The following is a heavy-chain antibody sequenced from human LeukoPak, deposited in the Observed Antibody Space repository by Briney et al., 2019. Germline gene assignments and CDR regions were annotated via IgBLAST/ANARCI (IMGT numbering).Heavy chain of an antibody. CDR2: IQEDGNEM. Sequence: GGSLRLSCAATGFNFRKHWMSWVRQSIGKGMECVAKIQEDGNEMHYVDSVKGRFTISRDNARNSLYLQMNNLRVEDTAVYYCARDYTGGWNDYWGQGTLVTVSS. CDR1: GFNFRKHW. V-gene: IGHV3-7*01. CDR3: ARDYTGGWNDY. J-gene: IGHJ4*02. D-gene: IGHD7-27*01.